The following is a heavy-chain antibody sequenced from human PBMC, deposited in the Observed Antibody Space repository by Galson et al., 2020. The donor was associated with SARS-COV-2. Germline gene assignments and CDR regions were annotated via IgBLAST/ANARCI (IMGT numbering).Heavy chain of an antibody. D-gene: IGHD3-22*01. CDR2: IYYSGRI. CDR3: ARADTSGHPQFDY. V-gene: IGHV4-59*01. Sequence: ETSETLSLTCTVSGGSMSGFYWSWIRQPPGKGLEWIAYIYYSGRINYNPSLKSRVTISVDTSKKQFSLQLSSVTAADTAVYYCARADTSGHPQFDYWGHGTLVTVSS. CDR1: GGSMSGFY. J-gene: IGHJ4*01.